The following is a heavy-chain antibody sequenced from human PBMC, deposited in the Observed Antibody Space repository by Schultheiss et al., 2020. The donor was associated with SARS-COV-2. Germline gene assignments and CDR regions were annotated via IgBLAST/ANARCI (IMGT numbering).Heavy chain of an antibody. J-gene: IGHJ4*02. D-gene: IGHD3-16*01. V-gene: IGHV1-69*13. Sequence: SVKVSCKASGGTFTNSAISWVRQAPGQGLAPGQGLEWVGGITPTFGTANYTQKFQGRVTITADESTSTAYMELNSLTSEDTAVYYCATVGGGDYWGQGTLVTVSS. CDR3: ATVGGGDY. CDR2: ITPTFGTA. CDR1: GGTFTNSA.